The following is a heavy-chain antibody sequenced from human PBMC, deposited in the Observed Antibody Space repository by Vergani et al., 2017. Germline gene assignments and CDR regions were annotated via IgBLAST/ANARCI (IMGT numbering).Heavy chain of an antibody. CDR3: ASLGGDFWSGYYPGYSYGSTKHQLDY. CDR2: IYYSGST. Sequence: QLQLQESGPGLVKPSETLSLTCTVSGGSISSSSYYWGWIRQPPGKGLEWIGSIYYSGSTYYNPSLKSRVTISVDTSKNQFSLKLSSVTAADTAVYYCASLGGDFWSGYYPGYSYGSTKHQLDYWGQGTLVTVSS. CDR1: GGSISSSSYY. D-gene: IGHD3-3*01. J-gene: IGHJ4*02. V-gene: IGHV4-39*01.